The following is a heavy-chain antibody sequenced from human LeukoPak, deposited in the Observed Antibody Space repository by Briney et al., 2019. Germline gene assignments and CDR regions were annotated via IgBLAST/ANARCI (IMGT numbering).Heavy chain of an antibody. Sequence: GASVKVSCKASGYTFTSYYMHRVRQAPGQGLEWMGWINPNSGGTNYAQKFQGRVTMTRDTSISTAYMELSRLRSDDTAVYYCARGIWFGEHRYNWFDPWGQGTLVTVSS. J-gene: IGHJ5*02. D-gene: IGHD3-10*01. CDR2: INPNSGGT. CDR1: GYTFTSYY. CDR3: ARGIWFGEHRYNWFDP. V-gene: IGHV1-2*02.